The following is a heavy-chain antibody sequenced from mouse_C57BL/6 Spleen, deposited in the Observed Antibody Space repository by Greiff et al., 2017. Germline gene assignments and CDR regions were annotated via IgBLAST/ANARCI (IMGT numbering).Heavy chain of an antibody. V-gene: IGHV1-81*01. CDR3: ARDDYDWYFDV. CDR1: GYTFTSYG. D-gene: IGHD2-4*01. Sequence: VQLQQSGAELARPGASVKLSCKASGYTFTSYGISWVKQRTGQGLEWIGEIYPRSGNTYYNEKFKGKATLTADKSSSTAYMELRSLTAEDSAVYFCARDDYDWYFDVWGTGTTVTVSS. CDR2: IYPRSGNT. J-gene: IGHJ1*03.